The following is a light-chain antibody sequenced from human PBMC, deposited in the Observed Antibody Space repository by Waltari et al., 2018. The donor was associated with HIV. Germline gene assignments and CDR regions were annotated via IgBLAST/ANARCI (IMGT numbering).Light chain of an antibody. V-gene: IGLV2-14*02. J-gene: IGLJ3*02. CDR2: AAN. Sequence: QSALTQPASVSGSPGQSVTISCTGTSSNGGGYNLVSWYQQHPDKAPKLVIFAANTRPSGIPFRFSASKSGNTASLTISGLQPEDEADYYCCSYMSGSTLVFGGGTKVIV. CDR1: SSNGGGYNL. CDR3: CSYMSGSTLV.